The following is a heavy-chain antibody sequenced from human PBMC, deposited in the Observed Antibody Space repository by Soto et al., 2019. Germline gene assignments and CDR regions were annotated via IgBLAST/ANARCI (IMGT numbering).Heavy chain of an antibody. Sequence: EVQLLESGGGLVQPGGSLRLSCAASGFTFGTYAMNWVRQAPGKGLEWVSGISGSGGSTYYADSVKGRFTISRDNSKNTLYLQMNSLRADDTAVYYCAKDRSVDTRDWFDPWGQGTLVTVS. D-gene: IGHD5-18*01. J-gene: IGHJ5*02. V-gene: IGHV3-23*01. CDR1: GFTFGTYA. CDR3: AKDRSVDTRDWFDP. CDR2: ISGSGGST.